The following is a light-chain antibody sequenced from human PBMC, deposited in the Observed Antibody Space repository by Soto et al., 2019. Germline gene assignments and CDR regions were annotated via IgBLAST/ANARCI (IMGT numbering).Light chain of an antibody. V-gene: IGLV1-44*01. CDR2: NNN. CDR1: SSNIGSTT. CDR3: AAWDDSLNGVV. Sequence: QSVVTQPPSASGTPGQRVTIACSGSSSNIGSTTVKWYQQLPGTAPKLLIYNNNQRPSGVPDRFSGSKSGTSASLAISVLQSEDEADYYCAAWDDSLNGVVFGGGTQLTVL. J-gene: IGLJ3*02.